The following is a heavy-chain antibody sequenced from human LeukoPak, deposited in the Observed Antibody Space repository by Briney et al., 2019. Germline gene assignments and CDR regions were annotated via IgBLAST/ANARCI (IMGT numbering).Heavy chain of an antibody. Sequence: PGGSLRLSCAASGFTFSSYSMNWVRQAPGKGLEWVSSISSSSSYIYYADSVKGRFTISRDNSKNTLYLQMNSLRAEDTAVYYCARDTAMAFDYWGQGTQVTVSS. CDR1: GFTFSSYS. CDR2: ISSSSSYI. D-gene: IGHD5-18*01. V-gene: IGHV3-21*04. J-gene: IGHJ4*02. CDR3: ARDTAMAFDY.